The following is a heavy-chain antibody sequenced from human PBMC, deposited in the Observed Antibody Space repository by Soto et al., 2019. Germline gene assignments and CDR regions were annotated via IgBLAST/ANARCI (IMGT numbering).Heavy chain of an antibody. D-gene: IGHD6-13*01. CDR2: INPNSGGT. CDR3: ARDSGKPGQQLAHHYDY. J-gene: IGHJ4*02. V-gene: IGHV1-2*04. Sequence: ASVKVSCKASGYTFTGYYMHWVRQAPGQGLEWMGWINPNSGGTNYAQKFQGWVTMTRDTSISTAYMELSRLRSDDTAVYYCARDSGKPGQQLAHHYDYWSQGTLVTVSS. CDR1: GYTFTGYY.